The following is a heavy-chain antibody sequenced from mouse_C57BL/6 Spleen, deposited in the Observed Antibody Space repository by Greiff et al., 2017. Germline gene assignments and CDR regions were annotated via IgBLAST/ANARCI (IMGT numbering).Heavy chain of an antibody. J-gene: IGHJ1*03. CDR2: IDPSDSET. D-gene: IGHD1-1*01. CDR3: AREGAYYYGSSHWYFDV. CDR1: GYTFTSYW. V-gene: IGHV1-52*01. Sequence: QVQLQQPGAELVRPGSSVKLSCKASGYTFTSYWMHWVKQRPIQGLEWIGNIDPSDSETHYNQKFKDQATLTVDKSSSTAYMQLSSLTSEDSAGXNCAREGAYYYGSSHWYFDVWGTGTTVTVSS.